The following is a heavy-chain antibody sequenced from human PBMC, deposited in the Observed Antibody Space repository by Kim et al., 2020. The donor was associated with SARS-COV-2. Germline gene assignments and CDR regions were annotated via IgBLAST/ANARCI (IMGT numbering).Heavy chain of an antibody. CDR1: GYTFTSYA. CDR3: ARDSAPRLWFGEFPNPNWYFDL. J-gene: IGHJ2*01. CDR2: INTNTGNP. D-gene: IGHD3-10*01. Sequence: ASVKVSCKASGYTFTSYAMNWVRQAPGQGLEWMGWINTNTGNPTYAQGFTGRFVFSLDTSVSTAYLQISSLKAEDTAVYYCARDSAPRLWFGEFPNPNWYFDLWGRGTLVTVSS. V-gene: IGHV7-4-1*02.